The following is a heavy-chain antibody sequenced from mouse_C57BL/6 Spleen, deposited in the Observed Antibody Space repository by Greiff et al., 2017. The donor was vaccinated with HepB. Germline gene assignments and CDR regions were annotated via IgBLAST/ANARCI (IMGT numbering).Heavy chain of an antibody. CDR3: ARRSYYYAMDY. V-gene: IGHV5-9*01. Sequence: DVKLVESGGGLVKPGGSLKLSCAASGFTFSSYTMSWVRQTPEKRLEWVATISGGGGNTYYPDSVKGRFTISRDNAKNTLYLQMSSLRSEDTALYYCARRSYYYAMDYWGQGTSVTVSS. CDR1: GFTFSSYT. J-gene: IGHJ4*01. CDR2: ISGGGGNT.